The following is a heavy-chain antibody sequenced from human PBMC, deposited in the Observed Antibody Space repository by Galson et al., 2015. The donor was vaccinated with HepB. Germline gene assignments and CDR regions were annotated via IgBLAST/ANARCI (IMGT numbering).Heavy chain of an antibody. CDR3: AKGKGIAVAGTLFY. V-gene: IGHV3-30*18. CDR1: GFTFSSYS. CDR2: ISYDGSNK. Sequence: SLRLSCAASGFTFSSYSMNWVRQAPGKGLEWVAVISYDGSNKYYADSVKGRFTISRDNSKNTLYLQMNSLRAEDTAVYYCAKGKGIAVAGTLFYWGQGTLVTVSS. D-gene: IGHD6-19*01. J-gene: IGHJ4*02.